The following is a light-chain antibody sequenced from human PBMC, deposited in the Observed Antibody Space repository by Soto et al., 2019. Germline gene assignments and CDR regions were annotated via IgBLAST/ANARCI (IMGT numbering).Light chain of an antibody. CDR2: DAS. CDR1: RDIRNY. J-gene: IGKJ2*01. Sequence: DIQMTPSPSSLSASIGDRVTIACQASRDIRNYLNWYQQKPGKAPKLLIFDASNLETGVPSRFSGSGSGTDFSFTISSLQPDDIGTYYCQQYGDLPYTFGQGTKVEIK. V-gene: IGKV1-33*01. CDR3: QQYGDLPYT.